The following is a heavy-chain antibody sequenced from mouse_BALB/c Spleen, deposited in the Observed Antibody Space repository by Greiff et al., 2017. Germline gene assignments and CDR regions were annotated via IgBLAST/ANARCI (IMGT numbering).Heavy chain of an antibody. CDR3: ARDRYDGAWFAY. J-gene: IGHJ3*01. V-gene: IGHV5-4*02. CDR2: ISDGGSYT. Sequence: DVMLVESGGGLVKPGGSLKLSCAASGFTFSDYYMYWVRQTPEKRLEWVATISDGGSYTYYPDSVKGRFTISRDNAKNNLYLQMSSLKSEDTAMYYCARDRYDGAWFAYWGQGTLVTVSA. CDR1: GFTFSDYY. D-gene: IGHD2-14*01.